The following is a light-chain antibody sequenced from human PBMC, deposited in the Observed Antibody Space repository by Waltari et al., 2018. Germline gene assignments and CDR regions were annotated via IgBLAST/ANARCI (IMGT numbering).Light chain of an antibody. CDR3: ISYTSSSTWV. CDR1: SSDVGCYNY. V-gene: IGLV2-14*01. CDR2: DVS. J-gene: IGLJ3*02. Sequence: QSALTQPASVSGSPGQSLTISCTGTSSDVGCYNYVSWYQQHPGKAPKLMISDVSKRPSGVSNRFTGSKSDNTASLTISGLQAEDEADYYCISYTSSSTWVFGGGTKLTVL.